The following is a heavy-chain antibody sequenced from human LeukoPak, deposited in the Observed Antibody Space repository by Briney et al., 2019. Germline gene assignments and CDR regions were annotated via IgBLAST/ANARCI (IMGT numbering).Heavy chain of an antibody. CDR2: ISAYNGNT. CDR1: GYTFTSYG. J-gene: IGHJ4*02. V-gene: IGHV1-18*01. Sequence: ASVKVSCKASGYTFTSYGTSWVRQAPGQGPEWMGWISAYNGNTNYAQKLQGRVTMTTDTSTSTAYMELRSLRSDDTAVYYCARDRRGGSGSYRRFDYWGQGTLVTVSS. CDR3: ARDRRGGSGSYRRFDY. D-gene: IGHD3-10*01.